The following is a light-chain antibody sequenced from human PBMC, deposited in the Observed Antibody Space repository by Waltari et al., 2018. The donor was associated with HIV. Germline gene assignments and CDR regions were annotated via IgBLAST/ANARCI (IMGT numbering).Light chain of an antibody. V-gene: IGLV1-44*01. CDR2: SNN. Sequence: QSVLTQPPSASGTPGQRVTITCSGSSSNIGSNTVNWYQLLPGTAPKLLIYSNNRRPAGVPDVFAGSKAGPSDSLAISGLQSDDEADYYCATWDDSLNAWVFGGGTKLTVL. CDR3: ATWDDSLNAWV. J-gene: IGLJ3*02. CDR1: SSNIGSNT.